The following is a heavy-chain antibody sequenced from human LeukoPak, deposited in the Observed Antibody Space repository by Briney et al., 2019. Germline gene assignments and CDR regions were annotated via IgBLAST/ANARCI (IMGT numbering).Heavy chain of an antibody. CDR1: GGSISSYY. Sequence: PSETLSLTCTVSGGSISSYYWSWIRQPPGKGLEWIGFIYYSGSTYYNPSLESRVTISVDTSKNQFSLKLSSVTAADTAVYYCARSYYYYYMDVWGKGTTVTVSS. J-gene: IGHJ6*03. CDR2: IYYSGST. V-gene: IGHV4-59*01. CDR3: ARSYYYYYMDV.